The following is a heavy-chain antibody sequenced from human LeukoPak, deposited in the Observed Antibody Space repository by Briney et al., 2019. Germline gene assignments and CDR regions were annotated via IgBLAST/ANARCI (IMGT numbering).Heavy chain of an antibody. CDR3: AKGSYYDSSGSFYFDY. Sequence: GGSLRLSCAASGLTFSSYAMSWVRQAPGKGLEWVSGISGSGDNTYCADSVKGRFTISRDNSKNTLYVQVNSLGTEDTAAYYCAKGSYYDSSGSFYFDYWGQGTLVTVSS. CDR2: ISGSGDNT. J-gene: IGHJ4*02. D-gene: IGHD3-22*01. V-gene: IGHV3-23*01. CDR1: GLTFSSYA.